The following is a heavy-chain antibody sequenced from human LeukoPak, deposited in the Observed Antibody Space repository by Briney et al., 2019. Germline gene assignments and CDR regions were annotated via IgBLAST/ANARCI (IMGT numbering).Heavy chain of an antibody. CDR2: INADDTDK. J-gene: IGHJ4*02. CDR3: AREVQWELPDY. V-gene: IGHV3-48*03. D-gene: IGHD1-26*01. Sequence: PGGSLRLSCAASGFRFSAYEINWGRQAPGKGLELVSYINADDTDKYDADSVKGRFTISRDNAKNSLYLQMNSLRVDDTAIYYCAREVQWELPDYWGQGTLVTVSS. CDR1: GFRFSAYE.